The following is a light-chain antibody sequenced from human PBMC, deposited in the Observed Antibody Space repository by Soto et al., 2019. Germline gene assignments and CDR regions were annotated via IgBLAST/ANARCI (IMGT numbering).Light chain of an antibody. J-gene: IGKJ4*01. CDR1: QGVSRK. Sequence: VMTQSPATSSLGPEQSVTLSYQASQGVSRKLAWYQHKPGQAPRLLISGASTGATGIPARFSGSGSGTEFTLTISSLQSEECAIYYCQKYHTWPITFGGGTKVDIK. CDR3: QKYHTWPIT. CDR2: GAS. V-gene: IGKV3-15*01.